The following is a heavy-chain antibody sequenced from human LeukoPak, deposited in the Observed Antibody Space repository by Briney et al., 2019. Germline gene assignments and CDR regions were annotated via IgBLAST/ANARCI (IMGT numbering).Heavy chain of an antibody. Sequence: GRSLRLFCAASGFTFSSYAMHWVRQAPGKGLEWVAVISYDGSNKYYADSVKGRFTISRDNSKNTLYLQMNSLRAEDTAVYYCARDIYDSSGYGGDYWGQGTLVTVSS. V-gene: IGHV3-30-3*01. J-gene: IGHJ4*02. CDR1: GFTFSSYA. CDR2: ISYDGSNK. CDR3: ARDIYDSSGYGGDY. D-gene: IGHD3-22*01.